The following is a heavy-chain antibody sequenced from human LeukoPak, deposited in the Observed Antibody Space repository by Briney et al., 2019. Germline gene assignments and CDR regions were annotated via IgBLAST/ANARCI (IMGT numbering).Heavy chain of an antibody. CDR1: GFTFSSYG. CDR2: ISSSGSTI. D-gene: IGHD3-10*02. Sequence: GGSLRLSCAASGFTFSSYGMSWVRQAPGRGLEWVSYISSSGSTIYYADSVKGRFTISRDSAKNSLYLQMNSLRAEDTAVYYCAELGITMIGGVWGKGTTVTISS. J-gene: IGHJ6*04. V-gene: IGHV3-48*04. CDR3: AELGITMIGGV.